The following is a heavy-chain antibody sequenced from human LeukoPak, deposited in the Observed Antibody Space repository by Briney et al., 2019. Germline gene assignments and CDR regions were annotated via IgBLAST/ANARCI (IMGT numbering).Heavy chain of an antibody. Sequence: SVKVSCKASGGTFSSYTISWVRQAPGQGLEWMGRIIPILGIANYAQKFQGRVTITADKSTSTAYMELSSLRSEDTAVYYCARGLSYDILTGYSPYYYYYMDVWGKGTTVTVSS. D-gene: IGHD3-9*01. CDR3: ARGLSYDILTGYSPYYYYYMDV. CDR1: GGTFSSYT. CDR2: IIPILGIA. V-gene: IGHV1-69*02. J-gene: IGHJ6*03.